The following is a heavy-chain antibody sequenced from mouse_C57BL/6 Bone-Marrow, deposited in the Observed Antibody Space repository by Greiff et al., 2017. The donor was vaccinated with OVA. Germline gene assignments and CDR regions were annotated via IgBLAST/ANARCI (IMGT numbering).Heavy chain of an antibody. CDR3: ARPHYYGSSYAWFAY. V-gene: IGHV1-37*01. Sequence: EVKLMESGPELVKPGASVKISCKASGYSFTGYFMNWVKQSHGKSLEWIGRINPYNGDTFYNQKFKGKATLTVDKSSSTAHMELLSLTSEDFAVYYCARPHYYGSSYAWFAYWGQGTLVTVSA. CDR1: GYSFTGYF. D-gene: IGHD1-1*01. J-gene: IGHJ3*01. CDR2: INPYNGDT.